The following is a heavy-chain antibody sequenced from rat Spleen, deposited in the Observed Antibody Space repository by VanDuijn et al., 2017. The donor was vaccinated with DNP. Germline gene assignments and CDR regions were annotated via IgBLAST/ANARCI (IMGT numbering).Heavy chain of an antibody. J-gene: IGHJ2*01. CDR1: GFSFSDSA. CDR2: IIYDGSHT. Sequence: EVQLVESGGGVVQPGKSLKLSCAASGFSFSDSAMAWVRQSPKMGLEWVATIIYDGSHTFYRDSVQGRFIISRDNAKSTLYLQMDSLRSEDTATYYCTTDQGPLDYWGQGVMVTVSS. V-gene: IGHV5S10*01. CDR3: TTDQGPLDY.